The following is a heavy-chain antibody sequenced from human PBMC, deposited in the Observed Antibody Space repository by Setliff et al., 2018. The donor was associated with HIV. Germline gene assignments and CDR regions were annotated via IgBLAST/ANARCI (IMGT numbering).Heavy chain of an antibody. V-gene: IGHV4-39*07. J-gene: IGHJ5*01. CDR2: IYYDGRT. CDR1: GDSVSSASYY. D-gene: IGHD3-16*01. CDR3: ARGGAVSADFDS. Sequence: SETLSLTCTVSGDSVSSASYYWSWIRQPPGKGLEWIGSIYYDGRTFYKPSLKSRLTISVDTSKNQFSLSLNYVTAADTAVYFCARGGAVSADFDSWGQGTLVTSPQ.